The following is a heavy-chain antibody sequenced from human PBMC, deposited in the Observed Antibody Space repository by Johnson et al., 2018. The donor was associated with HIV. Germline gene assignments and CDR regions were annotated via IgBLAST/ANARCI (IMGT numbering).Heavy chain of an antibody. CDR2: IKSKTDGGTT. Sequence: VQLVESGGGLVKPGRSLTLSCAASGFIFSNAWMSWVRQAPGKGLEWVGRIKSKTDGGTTDYAVPVKGRFTISRDDSKNTLYLQMSSLKTEDTAVYYCARWVGDIVVVPAAADAFDIWGQGTMVTVSS. D-gene: IGHD2-2*01. CDR1: GFIFSNAW. V-gene: IGHV3-15*01. CDR3: ARWVGDIVVVPAAADAFDI. J-gene: IGHJ3*02.